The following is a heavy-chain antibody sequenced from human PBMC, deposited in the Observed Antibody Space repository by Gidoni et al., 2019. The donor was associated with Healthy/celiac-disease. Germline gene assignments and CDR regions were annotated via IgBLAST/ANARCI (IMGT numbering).Heavy chain of an antibody. CDR3: AGNLVYYDILTGYYRPYYYYGMDV. D-gene: IGHD3-9*01. J-gene: IGHJ6*02. CDR2: ISYDGSNK. V-gene: IGHV3-30-3*01. CDR1: GFTFSSYA. Sequence: QVQLVESGGGVVQPGRSLRLSCAASGFTFSSYAMHWVRQAPGKGLEWVAVISYDGSNKYYADSVKGRFTISRDNSKNTLYLQMNSLRAEDTAVYYCAGNLVYYDILTGYYRPYYYYGMDVWGQGTTVTVSS.